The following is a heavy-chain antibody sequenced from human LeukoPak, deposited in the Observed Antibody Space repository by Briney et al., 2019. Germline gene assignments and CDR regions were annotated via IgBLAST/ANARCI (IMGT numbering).Heavy chain of an antibody. CDR2: IYYSGST. J-gene: IGHJ4*02. CDR1: GGPISSYY. CDR3: ARSIAAAGTGDY. V-gene: IGHV4-59*01. Sequence: SETLTLTCTVCGGPISSYYWIRIRQPPGEGLEWIGYIYYSGSTNYNPSLKRRVTISVDPSKNQFSLKVSSVTAGDTAVYYCARSIAAAGTGDYWGEGTLVTVSS. D-gene: IGHD6-13*01.